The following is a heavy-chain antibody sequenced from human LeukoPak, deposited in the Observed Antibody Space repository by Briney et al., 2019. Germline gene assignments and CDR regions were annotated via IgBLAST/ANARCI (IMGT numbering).Heavy chain of an antibody. Sequence: PSETLSLTCTVSGGSISSGGYYWSWIRQHPGKGLAWIGYIYYSGSTYYNPSLKSRVTISVDTSKNQFSLKLSSVTAADTAVYYCARHRYYSSSPDVWGQGTTVTVSS. CDR2: IYYSGST. J-gene: IGHJ6*02. CDR3: ARHRYYSSSPDV. D-gene: IGHD4-11*01. V-gene: IGHV4-31*03. CDR1: GGSISSGGYY.